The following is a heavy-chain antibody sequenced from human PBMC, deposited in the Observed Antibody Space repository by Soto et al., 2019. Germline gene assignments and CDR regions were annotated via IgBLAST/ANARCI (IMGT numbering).Heavy chain of an antibody. J-gene: IGHJ6*02. CDR2: IIPIFGTA. Sequence: SVKVSCKASGGTFSSYAISWVRQAPGQGLEWMGGIIPIFGTANYAQKFQGRVTITADESTSTAYMELSSLRSEDTAVYYCASDDEQLVPPSKGQDYGMDVWGQGTTVTVSS. V-gene: IGHV1-69*13. CDR1: GGTFSSYA. D-gene: IGHD6-13*01. CDR3: ASDDEQLVPPSKGQDYGMDV.